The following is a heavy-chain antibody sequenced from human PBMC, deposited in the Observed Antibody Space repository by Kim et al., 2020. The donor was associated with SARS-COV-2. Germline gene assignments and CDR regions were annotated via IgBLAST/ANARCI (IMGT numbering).Heavy chain of an antibody. CDR2: IKQDGSEK. CDR1: RFTFSSYS. D-gene: IGHD6-19*01. V-gene: IGHV3-7*01. Sequence: GGSLRLSCAASRFTFSSYSMTWFRQAPGKGLEWVANIKQDGSEKYYLDSVKGRFTISRDNAKNSLYLQMNSLTVADTAMYYCASVEWDRSGWYRADYWGQGALVTVSS. CDR3: ASVEWDRSGWYRADY. J-gene: IGHJ4*02.